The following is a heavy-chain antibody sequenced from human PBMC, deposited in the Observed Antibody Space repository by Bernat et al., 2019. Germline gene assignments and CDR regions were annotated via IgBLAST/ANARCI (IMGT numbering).Heavy chain of an antibody. D-gene: IGHD6-19*01. CDR3: AKVFEMYSSGWSTLPNLDY. J-gene: IGHJ4*02. CDR2: ISHVGSNK. CDR1: GFTFSSYG. Sequence: QVQLVESGGGVVQPGGSLRLSCEASGFTFSSYGMHWVRQAPGKGLVWVAVISHVGSNKYYGDSVKGRFTISRDNSKNTLYLQMNSLSSEDTAVYYCAKVFEMYSSGWSTLPNLDYWGQGSLVTVSS. V-gene: IGHV3-30*18.